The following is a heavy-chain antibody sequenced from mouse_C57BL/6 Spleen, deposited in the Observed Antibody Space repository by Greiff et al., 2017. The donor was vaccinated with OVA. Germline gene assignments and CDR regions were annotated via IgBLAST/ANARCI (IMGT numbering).Heavy chain of an antibody. V-gene: IGHV1-59*01. CDR2: IDPSDSYT. Sequence: VQLQQPGAELVRPGTSVKLSCKASGYTFTSYWMHWVKQRPGQGLEWIGVIDPSDSYTNYNQKFKGKATLTVDTSSSTAYMQLSSLTSEASAVYYCARRAGDDYWYFDVWGTGTTVTVSS. J-gene: IGHJ1*03. D-gene: IGHD3-3*01. CDR3: ARRAGDDYWYFDV. CDR1: GYTFTSYW.